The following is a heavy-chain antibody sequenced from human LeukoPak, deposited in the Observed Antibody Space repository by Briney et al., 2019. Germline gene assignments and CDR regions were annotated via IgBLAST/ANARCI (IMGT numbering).Heavy chain of an antibody. Sequence: GGSLRLSCAASGFTFSGYAMSWVHQAPGKGLEWVSAISGSGGSTYYADSVKGRFTISRDNSKNTLYLQMNSLRAEDTAVYYCAKDPGSYYDILTADYWGQGTLVTVSS. CDR1: GFTFSGYA. V-gene: IGHV3-23*01. CDR3: AKDPGSYYDILTADY. D-gene: IGHD3-9*01. CDR2: ISGSGGST. J-gene: IGHJ4*02.